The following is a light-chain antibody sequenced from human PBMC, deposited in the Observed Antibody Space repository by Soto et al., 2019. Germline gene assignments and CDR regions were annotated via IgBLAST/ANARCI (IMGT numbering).Light chain of an antibody. V-gene: IGLV2-23*01. Sequence: QSALTQRASGSGSPGQSITISCTGTSSDLGSYDLVSWYQQHPGKAPKLIIYEGSKRPSGVSDRFSGSKSAYTASLTISGLQTDDEADYYCSSYAGWSTWVFGGGTKVTVL. CDR2: EGS. CDR1: SSDLGSYDL. J-gene: IGLJ2*01. CDR3: SSYAGWSTWV.